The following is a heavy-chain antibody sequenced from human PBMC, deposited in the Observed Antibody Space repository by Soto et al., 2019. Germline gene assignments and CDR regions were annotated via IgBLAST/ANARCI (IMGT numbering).Heavy chain of an antibody. J-gene: IGHJ6*02. CDR1: GFTFSSYG. CDR3: AKEGAGTIYYYYGMDV. V-gene: IGHV3-30*18. Sequence: GGSLRLSCAASGFTFSSYGMHWVRQAPGKGLEWVAVISYDGSNKYYADSVKGRFTISRDNSKNTLYLQMNSLRAEDTAVYYCAKEGAGTIYYYYGMDVWGQGTTVTVSS. CDR2: ISYDGSNK. D-gene: IGHD1-7*01.